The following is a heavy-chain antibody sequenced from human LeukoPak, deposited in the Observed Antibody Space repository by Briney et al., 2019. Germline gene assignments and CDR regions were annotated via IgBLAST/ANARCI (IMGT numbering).Heavy chain of an antibody. J-gene: IGHJ4*02. V-gene: IGHV3-30*02. CDR1: GFTFSSYG. CDR2: IRYDGSNK. CDR3: AKDGRYCSSTSCSEYYFDY. Sequence: GGSLRLSRAASGFTFSSYGMHWVRQAPGKGLEWVAFIRYDGSNKYYADSVKGRFTISRDNSKNTLYLQMNSLRAEDTAVYYCAKDGRYCSSTSCSEYYFDYWGQGTLVTVSS. D-gene: IGHD2-2*01.